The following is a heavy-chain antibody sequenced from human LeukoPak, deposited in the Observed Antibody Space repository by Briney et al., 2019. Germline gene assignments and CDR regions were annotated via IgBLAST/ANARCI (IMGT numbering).Heavy chain of an antibody. CDR2: IYTSGST. Sequence: SETLSLTCTVSGVSISSYYWSWIRQPAGKGLEWIGRIYTSGSTNYNPSLKSRITMSVDTTNNHYSQQLSLVTAADTAVYYWARENEVVVMDYWGQGTMVTVSS. J-gene: IGHJ4*02. CDR1: GVSISSYY. CDR3: ARENEVVVMDY. D-gene: IGHD3-22*01. V-gene: IGHV4-4*07.